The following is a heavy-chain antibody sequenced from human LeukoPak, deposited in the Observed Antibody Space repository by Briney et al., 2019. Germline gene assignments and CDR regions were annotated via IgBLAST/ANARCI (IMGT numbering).Heavy chain of an antibody. CDR2: ISWNSGSI. V-gene: IGHV3-9*01. CDR3: AKAYSSGWYEDWFDP. D-gene: IGHD6-19*01. Sequence: GRSLRLSCAASGFTFDDYAMHWVRQAPGKGLEWVSGISWNSGSIGYADSVKGRFTISRDNAKNSLYLQMNNLRAEDTALYYCAKAYSSGWYEDWFDPWGQGTLVTVSS. CDR1: GFTFDDYA. J-gene: IGHJ5*02.